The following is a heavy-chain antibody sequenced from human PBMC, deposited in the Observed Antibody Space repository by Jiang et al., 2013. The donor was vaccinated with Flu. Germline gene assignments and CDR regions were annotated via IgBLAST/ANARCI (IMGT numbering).Heavy chain of an antibody. Sequence: AEVKKPGSSVKVSCKASGATFSNYAISWVRQAPGQGFEWMGRIIPILEISNYAQKFQGRVTITADTSTGTAYMELTSLISDDTAVYYCARLGPWSTVTTDDYWGQGTLVTVSS. CDR3: ARLGPWSTVTTDDY. V-gene: IGHV1-69*04. J-gene: IGHJ4*02. CDR2: IIPILEIS. CDR1: GATFSNYA. D-gene: IGHD4-11*01.